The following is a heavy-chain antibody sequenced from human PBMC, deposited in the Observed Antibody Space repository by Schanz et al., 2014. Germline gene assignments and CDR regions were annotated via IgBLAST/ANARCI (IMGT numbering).Heavy chain of an antibody. CDR3: ARVASCVIDF. CDR1: GFTFSSYW. Sequence: VQLVESGGGLVKPGGSLRLSCAASGFTFSSYWMSWVRQAPGKGLEWVANINQGGDKIYYVDSVKGRFTISRDNAKISLYLQMNSLRAEDTAVYYCARVASCVIDFWAQGTTVTVSS. CDR2: INQGGDKI. J-gene: IGHJ6*02. V-gene: IGHV3-7*04.